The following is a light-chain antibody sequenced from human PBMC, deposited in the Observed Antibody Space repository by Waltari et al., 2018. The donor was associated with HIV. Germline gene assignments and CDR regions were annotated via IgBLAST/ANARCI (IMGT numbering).Light chain of an antibody. CDR1: SSDVGGYNY. Sequence: QSALTQPPSASGSPGQSVTISCTGTSSDVGGYNYVSWYQQHPGKAPKLMFYEVSKRPSGVPDRFPGSKSGNTASLTVSGLQAEDEADYYCSSYAGSNNFGVFGGGTKLTVL. J-gene: IGLJ2*01. CDR2: EVS. V-gene: IGLV2-8*01. CDR3: SSYAGSNNFGV.